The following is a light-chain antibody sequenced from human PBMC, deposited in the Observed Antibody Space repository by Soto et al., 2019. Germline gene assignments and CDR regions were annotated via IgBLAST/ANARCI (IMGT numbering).Light chain of an antibody. J-gene: IGLJ3*02. Sequence: QAVVTQEPSLTVSPGGTVTLTCASSTEAVTSGNYPNWFQQKPGQAPRPLIYSTINKHSWTPARFSGSLLGGKAALTLSGVQPEDEADYYCLLYSGGPWVFGGGTKLTVL. CDR3: LLYSGGPWV. V-gene: IGLV7-43*01. CDR2: STI. CDR1: TEAVTSGNY.